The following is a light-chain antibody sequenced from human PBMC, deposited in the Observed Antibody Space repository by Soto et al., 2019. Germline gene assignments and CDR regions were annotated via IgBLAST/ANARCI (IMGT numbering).Light chain of an antibody. CDR1: SSNIGAGYD. CDR3: QSYDSSLSGVV. CDR2: VYS. J-gene: IGLJ2*01. V-gene: IGLV1-40*01. Sequence: QSVLTQPPSVSGAPGQRVTISCTGSSSNIGAGYDVHWYHQLPGTAPKLLIYVYSNRPSGVPDRFSGSKSGTSASLAITGLQAEDEADYYCQSYDSSLSGVVFGGGTKLTVL.